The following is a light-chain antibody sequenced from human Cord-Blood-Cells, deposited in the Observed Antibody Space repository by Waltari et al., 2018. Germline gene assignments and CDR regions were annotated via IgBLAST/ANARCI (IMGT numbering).Light chain of an antibody. Sequence: DIQMTQSPSSLSASVGDRVTITCRASQSISSYLNWYLQKPGKAPTLLIYAASSFQSGVPSRFSGSGSGTEFTLTISSLQPEEFATYYCQQCYSTPPWTFGQGTKVEIK. CDR2: AAS. CDR1: QSISSY. J-gene: IGKJ1*01. V-gene: IGKV1-39*01. CDR3: QQCYSTPPWT.